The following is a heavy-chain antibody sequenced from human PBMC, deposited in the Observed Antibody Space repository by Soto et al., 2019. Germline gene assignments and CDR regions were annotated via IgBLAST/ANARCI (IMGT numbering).Heavy chain of an antibody. D-gene: IGHD1-26*01. V-gene: IGHV4-34*01. J-gene: IGHJ5*02. CDR2: INHSGST. Sequence: TLSLTCAVYGGSFSGYYWSWIRQPPGKGLEWIGEINHSGSTNYNPSLKSRVTISVDTSKNQFSLKLSSVTAADTAVYYCAREQRSATKTTYNWFDPWGQGTLVTVSS. CDR1: GGSFSGYY. CDR3: AREQRSATKTTYNWFDP.